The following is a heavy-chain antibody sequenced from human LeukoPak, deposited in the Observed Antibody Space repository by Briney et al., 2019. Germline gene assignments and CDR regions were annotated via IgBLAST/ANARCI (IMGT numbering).Heavy chain of an antibody. CDR1: GFTFSSYS. V-gene: IGHV3-21*01. Sequence: GGSLRLSCAASGFTFSSYSMNWVRQAPGKGLEWVSSISSSSSYIYYADSVKGRFTISRDNAKNSLYLQMNSLRAEDTAVYYCARFFGGSSSFEYWGQGTLVTVSS. D-gene: IGHD1-26*01. J-gene: IGHJ4*02. CDR3: ARFFGGSSSFEY. CDR2: ISSSSSYI.